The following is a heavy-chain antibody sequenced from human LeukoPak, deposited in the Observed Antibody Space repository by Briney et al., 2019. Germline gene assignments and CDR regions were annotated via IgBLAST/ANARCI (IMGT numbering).Heavy chain of an antibody. Sequence: GGSLRLSCAASGFTFDDYAMHWVRQAPGKGLEWVSGISWNSGSIGYADSVKGRFTISRDNAKNSLYLQMNSLRADDTAIYYCARMSATYLDYWGQGTLVIVSS. CDR3: ARMSATYLDY. J-gene: IGHJ4*02. D-gene: IGHD2/OR15-2a*01. CDR2: ISWNSGSI. V-gene: IGHV3-9*01. CDR1: GFTFDDYA.